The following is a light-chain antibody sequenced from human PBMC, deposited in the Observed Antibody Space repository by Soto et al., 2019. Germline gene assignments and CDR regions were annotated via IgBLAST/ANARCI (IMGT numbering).Light chain of an antibody. J-gene: IGKJ3*01. CDR3: QHYGTSAV. Sequence: EIVVTQSPGTLSLSPGERATLSSRASQSVSDSYLAWYQQKTGQAPRLHTYASSRATGIPDRFSGSGSGTDFTLTISRLEPEDFEVYYWQHYGTSAVFGPGTKVDIK. V-gene: IGKV3-20*01. CDR2: AS. CDR1: QSVSDSY.